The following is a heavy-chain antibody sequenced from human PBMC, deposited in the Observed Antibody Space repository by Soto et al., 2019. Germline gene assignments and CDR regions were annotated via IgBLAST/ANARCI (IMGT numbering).Heavy chain of an antibody. CDR3: ARGGPNWDYYFYGMDV. D-gene: IGHD3-16*01. J-gene: IGHJ6*02. V-gene: IGHV3-23*01. Sequence: GGSLRLSCAASGFTFSSCAMGWVRQAPGKGLEWVSDIIDSGASTYYADSVKGRFTISRENAKNSLYLQMNSLRAGDTAVYYCARGGPNWDYYFYGMDVWGQGTTVTVSS. CDR1: GFTFSSCA. CDR2: IIDSGAST.